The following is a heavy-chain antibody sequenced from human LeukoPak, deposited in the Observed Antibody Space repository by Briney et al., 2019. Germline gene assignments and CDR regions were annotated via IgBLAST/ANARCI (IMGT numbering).Heavy chain of an antibody. D-gene: IGHD6-19*01. CDR1: GYTFTSYD. Sequence: VASVKVSCKASGYTFTSYDINWVRQATGQGLEWMGWMNPNSGNTGYAQKFQGRVTMTRNTSISTAYMELSSLRSEDTAVHYCARGLSSIAVAGTDYWGQRTLVTVSS. CDR2: MNPNSGNT. V-gene: IGHV1-8*01. CDR3: ARGLSSIAVAGTDY. J-gene: IGHJ4*02.